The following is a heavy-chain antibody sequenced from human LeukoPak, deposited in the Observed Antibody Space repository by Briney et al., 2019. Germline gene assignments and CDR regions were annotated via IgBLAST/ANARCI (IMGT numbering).Heavy chain of an antibody. CDR1: GGTFSSYA. D-gene: IGHD2-2*01. Sequence: ASVKVSCKASGGTFSSYAISWVRQAPGQGLEWMGWINPNSGGTNYAQKFQGRVTMTRDTSISTAYMELSRLRSDDTAVYYCARFVVVPAAKAFDIWGQGTMVTVSS. V-gene: IGHV1-2*02. J-gene: IGHJ3*02. CDR3: ARFVVVPAAKAFDI. CDR2: INPNSGGT.